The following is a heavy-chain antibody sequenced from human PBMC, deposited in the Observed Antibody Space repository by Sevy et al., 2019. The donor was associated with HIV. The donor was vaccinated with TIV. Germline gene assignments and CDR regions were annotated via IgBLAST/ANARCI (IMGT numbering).Heavy chain of an antibody. V-gene: IGHV3-48*01. CDR3: ARPDLSGWYFDF. CDR1: GFTFSSYS. CDR2: FSSIRDSSRTL. D-gene: IGHD6-19*01. Sequence: GGSLRLSCVASGFTFSSYSMNGFRQAPGKGREWVSYFSSIRDSSRTLYYADSVKGRFSISRDNAKNSVHLQMTSLRVEDTAVYYCARPDLSGWYFDFWGHGTLVTVSS. J-gene: IGHJ4*01.